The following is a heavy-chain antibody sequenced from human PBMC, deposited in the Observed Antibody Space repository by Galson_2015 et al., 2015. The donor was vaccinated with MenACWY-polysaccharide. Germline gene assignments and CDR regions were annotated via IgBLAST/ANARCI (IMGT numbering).Heavy chain of an antibody. CDR2: ISAYNGNT. CDR1: GYTFTSYG. CDR3: ARDVGYSSSWYQG. D-gene: IGHD6-13*01. V-gene: IGHV1-18*01. Sequence: SVKVSCKASGYTFTSYGISWVRQAPGQGLEWMGWISAYNGNTNYAQKLQGRVTMTTDTSTSTAYVELRSLRSDDTAVYYCARDVGYSSSWYQGWGQGTLVTVSS. J-gene: IGHJ4*02.